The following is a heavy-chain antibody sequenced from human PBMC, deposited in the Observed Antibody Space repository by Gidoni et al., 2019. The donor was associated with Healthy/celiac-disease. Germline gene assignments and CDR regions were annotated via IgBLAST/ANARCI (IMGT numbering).Heavy chain of an antibody. CDR2: IKSKTDGGTT. Sequence: EVHLVESGGGLVKPGGSFRLSCAASGFTFSNAWMSWVRQAPGKGVEWVGRIKSKTDGGTTDYAAPVKGRFTISRDDSKNTLYLQMNSLKTEDTAVYYCTGDDSSVDAFDIWGQGTMVTVSS. V-gene: IGHV3-15*01. J-gene: IGHJ3*02. CDR1: GFTFSNAW. CDR3: TGDDSSVDAFDI. D-gene: IGHD3-22*01.